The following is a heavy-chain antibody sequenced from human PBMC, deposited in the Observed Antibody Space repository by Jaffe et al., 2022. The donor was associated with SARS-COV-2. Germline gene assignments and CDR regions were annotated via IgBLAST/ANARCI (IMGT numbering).Heavy chain of an antibody. Sequence: QVQLVQSGAEVKKPGASVKVSCKASGYTFTSYYMHWVRQAPGQGLEWMGIINPSGGSTSYAQKFQGRVTMTRDTSTSTVYMELSSLRSEDTAVYYCARDQIVVVTAHYYYYGMDVWGQGTTVTVSS. CDR1: GYTFTSYY. D-gene: IGHD2-21*02. CDR2: INPSGGST. V-gene: IGHV1-46*01. CDR3: ARDQIVVVTAHYYYYGMDV. J-gene: IGHJ6*02.